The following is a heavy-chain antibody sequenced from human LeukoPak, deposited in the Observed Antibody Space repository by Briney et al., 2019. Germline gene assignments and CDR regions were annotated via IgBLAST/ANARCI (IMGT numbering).Heavy chain of an antibody. CDR3: AGSCSGCTRNF. D-gene: IGHD3-22*01. J-gene: IGHJ4*02. CDR1: GFTFSSYA. Sequence: GRSLRLSCAASGFTFSSYAMHWVRQAPGKGLEWVAVISYDGSNKYYADSVKGRFTLSRDNSKNTLYLQMNSLRADDTAAYYCAGSCSGCTRNFWGQGTRATVSA. V-gene: IGHV3-30-3*01. CDR2: ISYDGSNK.